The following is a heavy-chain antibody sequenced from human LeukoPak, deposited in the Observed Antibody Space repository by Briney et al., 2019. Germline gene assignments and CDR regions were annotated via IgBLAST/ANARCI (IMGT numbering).Heavy chain of an antibody. CDR2: ISYDGSNN. CDR1: GFTFSNYA. CDR3: ARDLYYDFWSGKGIDY. V-gene: IGHV3-30*09. J-gene: IGHJ4*02. Sequence: GGSLRLSCAASGFTFSNYAMHWVRQAPGKGLEWVAVISYDGSNNYYADSVKGRFAISRDNSKNTLYLQMNSLRAEDTAVYYCARDLYYDFWSGKGIDYWGQGTLVTVSS. D-gene: IGHD3-3*01.